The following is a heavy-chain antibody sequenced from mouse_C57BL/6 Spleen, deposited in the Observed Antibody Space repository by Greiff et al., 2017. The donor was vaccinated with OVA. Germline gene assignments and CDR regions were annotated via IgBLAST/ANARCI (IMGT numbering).Heavy chain of an antibody. CDR1: GFTFSNYW. J-gene: IGHJ2*01. D-gene: IGHD1-1*01. V-gene: IGHV6-3*01. CDR3: TGGLWATVVAGFDY. CDR2: IRLKSDNYAT. Sequence: EVKLEESGGGLVQPGGSMKLSCVASGFTFSNYWMNWVRQSPEKGLEWVAQIRLKSDNYATLYAESVQGRLSISRDDSKRSVYMQMNNLSDKDTGIYDCTGGLWATVVAGFDYWGQGTTLTVSS.